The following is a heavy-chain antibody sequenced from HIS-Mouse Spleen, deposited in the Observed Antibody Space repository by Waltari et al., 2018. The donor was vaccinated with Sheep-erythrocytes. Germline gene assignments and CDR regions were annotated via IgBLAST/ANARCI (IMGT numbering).Heavy chain of an antibody. CDR3: ARDRLVTAIHNWFDP. J-gene: IGHJ5*02. CDR1: GYSISSGYY. CDR2: IYHSGST. D-gene: IGHD2-21*02. V-gene: IGHV4-38-2*02. Sequence: QVQLQESGPGLVKPSETLSLTCTVSGYSISSGYYWGWIRQPPGKGLEWIGSIYHSGSTYYNPSLKSRVTISVDTSKNQFSLKLSSVTAADTAVYYCARDRLVTAIHNWFDPWGQGTLVTVSS.